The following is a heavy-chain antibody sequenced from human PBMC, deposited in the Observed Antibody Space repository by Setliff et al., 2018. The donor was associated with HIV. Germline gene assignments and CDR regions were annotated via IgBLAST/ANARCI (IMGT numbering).Heavy chain of an antibody. Sequence: SETLSLTCSVSGGPISSGSYYWSWIRQPAGKGLEWIGHIYTSGSSTYNPSLKSRVTISRDTSKNQFSLKLSSVTAADTAVYYCARAPTVVTLLDYWGQGTLVTVSS. CDR3: ARAPTVVTLLDY. J-gene: IGHJ4*02. CDR1: GGPISSGSYY. V-gene: IGHV4-61*09. D-gene: IGHD4-17*01. CDR2: IYTSGSS.